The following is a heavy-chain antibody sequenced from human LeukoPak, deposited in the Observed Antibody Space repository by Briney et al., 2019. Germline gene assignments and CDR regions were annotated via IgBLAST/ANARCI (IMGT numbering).Heavy chain of an antibody. D-gene: IGHD6-19*01. Sequence: PGGSLRLSCAASGSTFSTYAMSWVRQAAGKGLEWVSAISDSGGTTYYADSVKGRFTISRDNSKNTLYLQMNSLRPDDTAVYYCAVGGSGWFFDYWGQGTLVTVSS. CDR1: GSTFSTYA. V-gene: IGHV3-23*01. CDR3: AVGGSGWFFDY. J-gene: IGHJ4*02. CDR2: ISDSGGTT.